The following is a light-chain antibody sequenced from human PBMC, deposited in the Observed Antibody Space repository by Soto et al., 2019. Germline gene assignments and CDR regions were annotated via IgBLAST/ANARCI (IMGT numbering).Light chain of an antibody. CDR2: GAS. CDR3: QQFSSYPLT. J-gene: IGKJ4*01. CDR1: QSVSNNY. Sequence: EIVLTQSPGTLSLSPWERATLSCRASQSVSNNYLAWYQQKPGQAPRLLIYGASSRATGIPDRFSGGGSGTDFTLTISRLEPEDFAVYYCQQFSSYPLTFGGGTKVDIK. V-gene: IGKV3-20*01.